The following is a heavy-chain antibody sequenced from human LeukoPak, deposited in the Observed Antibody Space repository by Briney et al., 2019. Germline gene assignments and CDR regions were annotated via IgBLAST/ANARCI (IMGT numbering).Heavy chain of an antibody. Sequence: SVKVSCKASGGTFSSYAISWVRQAPGQGLEWMGGIIPIFGTANYAQKFQGRVTITADESTSTAYMELSSLRSEDTAVYYCASSYDFWSGYFTLFYWGQGTLVTVSS. CDR3: ASSYDFWSGYFTLFY. CDR2: IIPIFGTA. V-gene: IGHV1-69*01. CDR1: GGTFSSYA. J-gene: IGHJ4*02. D-gene: IGHD3-3*01.